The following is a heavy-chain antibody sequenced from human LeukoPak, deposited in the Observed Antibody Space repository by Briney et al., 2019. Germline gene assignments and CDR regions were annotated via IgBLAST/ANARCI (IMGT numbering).Heavy chain of an antibody. J-gene: IGHJ5*02. V-gene: IGHV4-34*01. CDR2: INHSGST. Sequence: SETLSLTCAVYGGSFSGYYWSWIRQPPGKGLEWIGEINHSGSTYYNASLESRVTISVDTSKNQFSLKLSSVTAADTAVYYCARACSSSWYFNWFDPWGQGTLVTVSS. CDR1: GGSFSGYY. CDR3: ARACSSSWYFNWFDP. D-gene: IGHD6-13*01.